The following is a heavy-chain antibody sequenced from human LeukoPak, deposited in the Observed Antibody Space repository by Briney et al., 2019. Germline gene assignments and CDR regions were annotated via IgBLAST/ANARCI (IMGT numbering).Heavy chain of an antibody. CDR1: GGSISSYY. CDR3: GADYGYYGMDV. Sequence: SETLSLICTVSGGSISSYYWSCMRRPPGRGREWIGYIYYGGRAKYNPSLKSRVTISVDTSKNKFSLKLSSVTAADTAGYYCGADYGYYGMDVWGQGTTVTVSS. J-gene: IGHJ6*02. V-gene: IGHV4-59*01. CDR2: IYYGGRA. D-gene: IGHD4/OR15-4a*01.